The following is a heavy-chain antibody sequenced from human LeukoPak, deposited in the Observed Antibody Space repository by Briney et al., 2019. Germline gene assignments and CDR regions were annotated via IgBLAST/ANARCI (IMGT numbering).Heavy chain of an antibody. D-gene: IGHD1-26*01. Sequence: SETLSLTCTVSGGSISSYYWSWIRQPAGKGLEWIGRIYTSGSTNYNPSLKSRVTISVDTSKNQFSLKLSSVTAADTAVYYCARDSGSYYGESYYFDYWGQGTLVTVSS. CDR3: ARDSGSYYGESYYFDY. CDR1: GGSISSYY. CDR2: IYTSGST. J-gene: IGHJ4*02. V-gene: IGHV4-4*07.